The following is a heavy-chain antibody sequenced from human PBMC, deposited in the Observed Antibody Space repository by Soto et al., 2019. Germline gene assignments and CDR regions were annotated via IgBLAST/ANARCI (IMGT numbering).Heavy chain of an antibody. Sequence: EVQLLESGGGLVQPGGSLRLSCAASGFTFSSYAMSWVRQAPGKGLEWVSAISGSGGSTYYADSVKGRFTISRDNSKNTLYLQMNSLRAEDTAVYYCAIDVRSIVLLNPPSPGMDVWGQGTTVTVSS. CDR2: ISGSGGST. D-gene: IGHD2-8*01. CDR1: GFTFSSYA. J-gene: IGHJ6*02. CDR3: AIDVRSIVLLNPPSPGMDV. V-gene: IGHV3-23*01.